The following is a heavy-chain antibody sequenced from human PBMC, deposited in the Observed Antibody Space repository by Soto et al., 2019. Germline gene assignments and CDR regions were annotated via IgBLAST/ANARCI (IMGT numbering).Heavy chain of an antibody. D-gene: IGHD5-18*01. CDR1: GGTFTSYA. V-gene: IGHV1-69*01. J-gene: IGHJ6*02. CDR3: ARDQGLFVHTGMVIDYYGMDV. Sequence: QVHLVQSGAEVRKPGSSVKVSCTTSGGTFTSYAVSWVRQVPGQGLQWMGGIIPGFDTTLYAQKFQGRVTITADESTNSAYMELRGLRSEDTAVYYCARDQGLFVHTGMVIDYYGMDVWGPGTTVTVSS. CDR2: IIPGFDTT.